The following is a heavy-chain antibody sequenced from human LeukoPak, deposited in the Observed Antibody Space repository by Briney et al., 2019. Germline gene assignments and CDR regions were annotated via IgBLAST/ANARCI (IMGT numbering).Heavy chain of an antibody. V-gene: IGHV4-34*01. CDR3: ARLPSRTSH. CDR2: INHSGST. Sequence: PSETLSLTCTVSGDSISGFYWSWIRQPPGKGLEWIGEINHSGSTNYNPSLKSRVTISVDTSKNQFSLKLSSVIAADTAVYYCARLPSRTSHWGQGTLVTVSS. CDR1: GDSISGFY. J-gene: IGHJ4*02. D-gene: IGHD1-7*01.